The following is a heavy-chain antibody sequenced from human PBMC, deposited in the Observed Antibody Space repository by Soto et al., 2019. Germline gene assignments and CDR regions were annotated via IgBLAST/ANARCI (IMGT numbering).Heavy chain of an antibody. D-gene: IGHD2-2*01. CDR2: VFSDGTT. Sequence: QLQLQESGPGLVKPSETLSLTCTVSGASISSGSYYWGWVRQPPGKGLEWIANVFSDGTTYYSPSLNSRVTISVDTSKNQFSLRLRSVTTADTAVYYCARQGECGSTNCYGYWGQGTLVTVSS. CDR1: GASISSGSYY. J-gene: IGHJ4*02. V-gene: IGHV4-39*01. CDR3: ARQGECGSTNCYGY.